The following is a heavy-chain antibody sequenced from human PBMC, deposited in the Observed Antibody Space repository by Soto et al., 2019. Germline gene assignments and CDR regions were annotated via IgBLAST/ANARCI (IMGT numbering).Heavy chain of an antibody. J-gene: IGHJ4*02. Sequence: QLVQSWSEVKKPGSSVKVSCQASGGTFSGYVVTWVRQAPGQGLEWMGEFVPLFGKTTYAQRFSGRITIPAEESTSTAYMELRTLRSDDTAVYYCATHGLGVSSPPYFDYWGQGTLVTVSS. CDR3: ATHGLGVSSPPYFDY. CDR1: GGTFSGYV. V-gene: IGHV1-69*01. D-gene: IGHD3-16*01. CDR2: FVPLFGKT.